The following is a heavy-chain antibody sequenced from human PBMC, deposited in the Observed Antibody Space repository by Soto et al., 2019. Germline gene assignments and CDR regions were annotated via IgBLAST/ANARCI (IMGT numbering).Heavy chain of an antibody. CDR1: GFTFSSYW. J-gene: IGHJ4*02. D-gene: IGHD3-16*01. Sequence: PGGSLRLSCTASGFTFSSYWMSWVRQAPGKGLGWVANIKEDGSGKYYVDSVKGRFSIPRDNARNSLYLQMNSLRVEDTAVYYCVRVGRLGGYWGQGALVTVSS. V-gene: IGHV3-7*03. CDR3: VRVGRLGGY. CDR2: IKEDGSGK.